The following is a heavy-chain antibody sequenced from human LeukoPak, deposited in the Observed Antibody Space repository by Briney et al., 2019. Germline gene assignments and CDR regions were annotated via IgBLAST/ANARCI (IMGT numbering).Heavy chain of an antibody. CDR3: ARRVAFDI. CDR2: INHSGST. V-gene: IGHV4-34*01. J-gene: IGHJ3*02. Sequence: ETSETLSLTCGVSGGSLTGYYWSWIRQPPGKGLEWIGEINHSGSTKYNPSLESRVSISLDTSKNHFSLRLSSVTAADTAVYYCARRVAFDIWGQGTMVTVSS. CDR1: GGSLTGYY.